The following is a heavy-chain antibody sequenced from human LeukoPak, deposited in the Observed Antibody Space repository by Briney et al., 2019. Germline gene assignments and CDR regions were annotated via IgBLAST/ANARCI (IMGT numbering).Heavy chain of an antibody. Sequence: SVKVSCKASGGTFSSYAISWVRQAPGQGLEWMGGIIPIFGTANYAQKFQGRVTITTDESTSTAYMELSSLTSEDTAVYSCARGGKGLGDCSGGSCYADYYYYMDVWGKGTTVTVSS. V-gene: IGHV1-69*05. D-gene: IGHD2-15*01. J-gene: IGHJ6*03. CDR2: IIPIFGTA. CDR1: GGTFSSYA. CDR3: ARGGKGLGDCSGGSCYADYYYYMDV.